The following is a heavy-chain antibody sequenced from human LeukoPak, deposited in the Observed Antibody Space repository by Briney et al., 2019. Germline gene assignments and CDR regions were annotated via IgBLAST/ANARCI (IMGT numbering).Heavy chain of an antibody. CDR3: AKAHHYDPCGLQA. CDR2: ILPIFGTT. J-gene: IGHJ5*02. D-gene: IGHD3-22*01. CDR1: GGTFKNYA. Sequence: GASVKVSCKASGGTFKNYAISWVRQAPGQGLEWMGGILPIFGTTNYAQKFQARVTITADESTSTAYMGMSSLRSEDTAVYYCAKAHHYDPCGLQAWGQGTPVTVSS. V-gene: IGHV1-69*13.